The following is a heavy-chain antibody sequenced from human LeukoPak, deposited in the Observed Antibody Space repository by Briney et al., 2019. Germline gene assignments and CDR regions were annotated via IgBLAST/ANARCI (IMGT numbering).Heavy chain of an antibody. D-gene: IGHD1-26*01. CDR2: SGSSGNI. Sequence: PGGSLRLSCVGSGFTLRSYDVNWVRQAPRKGLKWVSYSGSSGNIYYADSVKGRFTISRDNSKNTLYLQMNSLRAEDTAVYYCTRANSATIPGVDPWGQGTLVTVSS. CDR3: TRANSATIPGVDP. J-gene: IGHJ5*02. CDR1: GFTLRSYD. V-gene: IGHV3-48*01.